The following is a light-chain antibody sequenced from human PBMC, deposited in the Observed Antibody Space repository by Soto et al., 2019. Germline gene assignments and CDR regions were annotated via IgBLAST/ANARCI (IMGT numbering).Light chain of an antibody. J-gene: IGKJ3*01. CDR1: QGISNY. V-gene: IGKV1-27*01. CDR2: AAS. CDR3: QKCDSAPFT. Sequence: DIQMTQSPSSLSASIGDRITITCRASQGISNYVAWYQQKPGKVPKLLIYAASTLQSGVPSRFSGSGSGTDFTLTISSLQPEDAATYYCQKCDSAPFTFGPGTKVDIK.